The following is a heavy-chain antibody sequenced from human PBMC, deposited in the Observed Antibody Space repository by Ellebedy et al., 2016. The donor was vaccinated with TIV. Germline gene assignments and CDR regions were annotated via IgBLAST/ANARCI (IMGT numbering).Heavy chain of an antibody. D-gene: IGHD3-10*01. CDR3: ARFGAMVRGVINWFDP. V-gene: IGHV4-39*01. J-gene: IGHJ5*02. CDR1: GGSISSSSYY. Sequence: MPSETLSLTCTVSGGSISSSSYYWGWIRQPPGKGLEWIGSIYYSGSTYYNPSLKSRVTISVETSKNQFSLKLSSVTAADTAVYYCARFGAMVRGVINWFDPWGQGTLVTVSS. CDR2: IYYSGST.